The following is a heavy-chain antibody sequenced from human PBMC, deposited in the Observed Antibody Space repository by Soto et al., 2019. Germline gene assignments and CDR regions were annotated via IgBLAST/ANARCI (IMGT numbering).Heavy chain of an antibody. V-gene: IGHV2-5*02. CDR3: AHSRWVYCSTTSCPYYFDY. D-gene: IGHD2-2*01. CDR1: GFSLSTSGVR. CDR2: IYWDDDK. Sequence: QITLKESGPTLVKPTQTLTLTCTFSGFSLSTSGVRVGWIRQPPGKALEWLALIYWDDDKRYSPSLKSRLTITKDTSKNQVVLTMTNMDTVDTATYYCAHSRWVYCSTTSCPYYFDYWGQGTLVTGSS. J-gene: IGHJ4*02.